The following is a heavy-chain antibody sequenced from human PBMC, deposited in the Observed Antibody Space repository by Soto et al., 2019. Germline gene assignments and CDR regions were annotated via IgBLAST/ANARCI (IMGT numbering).Heavy chain of an antibody. CDR1: GYIFTSQG. CDR2: ISTYNGNP. D-gene: IGHD1-7*01. J-gene: IGHJ4*02. Sequence: QIQLVQSGAEVKKPGASVKVSCKASGYIFTSQGISWVRQAPGQGREWMGWISTYNGNPNYAQKLQGRVTMTTNTSTTTAFLELSSLTSDDTAEYYCARGRTRALDYWGQGTPVIVSS. CDR3: ARGRTRALDY. V-gene: IGHV1-18*01.